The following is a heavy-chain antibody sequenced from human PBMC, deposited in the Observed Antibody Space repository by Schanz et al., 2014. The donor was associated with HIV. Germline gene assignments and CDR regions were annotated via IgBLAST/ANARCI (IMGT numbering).Heavy chain of an antibody. Sequence: VQLVESGGGVVQPGRSLRLSCAASGFTFSSYAMSWVRQAPGKGLEWVSTISGSGISTYYADSVKGRFTISRDNSKNTLYLQMNSLRAEDTAVYYCARDRMTANWKNNMDVWGQGTTVTVSS. D-gene: IGHD2-21*02. CDR3: ARDRMTANWKNNMDV. J-gene: IGHJ6*02. V-gene: IGHV3-23*04. CDR2: ISGSGIST. CDR1: GFTFSSYA.